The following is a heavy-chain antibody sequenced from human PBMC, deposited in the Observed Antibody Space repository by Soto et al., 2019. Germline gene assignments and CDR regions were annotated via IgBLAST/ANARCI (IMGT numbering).Heavy chain of an antibody. CDR2: ISSSSSYT. V-gene: IGHV3-11*06. Sequence: LRLSCAASGFTFSDYYMSWIRQAPGKGLEWVSYISSSSSYTNYADSVKGRFTISRDNAKNSLYLQMNSLRAEDTAVYYCARVAHYYDSSGYYHGAFDIWGQGTMVTVSS. D-gene: IGHD3-22*01. J-gene: IGHJ3*02. CDR1: GFTFSDYY. CDR3: ARVAHYYDSSGYYHGAFDI.